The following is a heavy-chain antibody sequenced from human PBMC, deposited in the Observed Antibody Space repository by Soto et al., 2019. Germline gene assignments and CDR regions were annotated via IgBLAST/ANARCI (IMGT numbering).Heavy chain of an antibody. D-gene: IGHD3-22*01. J-gene: IGHJ4*02. CDR2: IYHSGST. CDR1: GGSISSDGYS. Sequence: PSETLSLTCAVSGGSISSDGYSWSWIRQPPGKGLEWIGYIYHSGSTYYNPSLKSRVTISVDRSKNQFSLKLSSVTAADTAVYYCARADTMIDYFDYWGQGTLVTVS. V-gene: IGHV4-30-2*01. CDR3: ARADTMIDYFDY.